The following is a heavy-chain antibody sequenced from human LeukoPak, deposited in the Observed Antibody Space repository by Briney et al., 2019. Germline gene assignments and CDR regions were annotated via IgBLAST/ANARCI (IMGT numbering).Heavy chain of an antibody. D-gene: IGHD3-10*01. CDR2: ISYDGSNK. CDR3: AKDRYYGSGRVGAFDI. Sequence: PGRSLRLSCAASGFTFSSYAMHWVRQAPGKGLEWVAVISYDGSNKYYADSVKGRFTISRDNSKNTLFLQMNILRAEDTAVYYCAKDRYYGSGRVGAFDIWGQGTMVTVSS. V-gene: IGHV3-30-3*01. J-gene: IGHJ3*02. CDR1: GFTFSSYA.